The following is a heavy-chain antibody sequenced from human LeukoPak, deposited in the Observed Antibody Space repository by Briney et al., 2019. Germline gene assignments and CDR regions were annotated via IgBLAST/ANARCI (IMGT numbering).Heavy chain of an antibody. CDR2: ISSSGGST. D-gene: IGHD3-9*01. Sequence: PGGSLRLSCAASGFTFSSYAMSWVRQAPWKGLEWVSTISSSGGSTYYADSVKGRFTISRDNSKNTLYLQMNSLRAEDTAVYYCAKIVGILTGLDYWGQGTLVTVSS. V-gene: IGHV3-23*01. CDR1: GFTFSSYA. J-gene: IGHJ4*02. CDR3: AKIVGILTGLDY.